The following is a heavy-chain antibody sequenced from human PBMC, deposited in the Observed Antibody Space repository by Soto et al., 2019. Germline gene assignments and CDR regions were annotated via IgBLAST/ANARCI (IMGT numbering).Heavy chain of an antibody. V-gene: IGHV4-4*07. CDR1: GGSISSYY. D-gene: IGHD1-1*01. Sequence: QVQLQESGPGLVKPSETLSLTCTVSGGSISSYYWSWIRQPAGKGLEWIGRIYTSGSTNYNPSLKSRVTMSVDTSKNQLSLKLSSGTAADTAVYYCARAGDWNGWGGGWYFDYWGQGTLVTVSS. J-gene: IGHJ4*02. CDR2: IYTSGST. CDR3: ARAGDWNGWGGGWYFDY.